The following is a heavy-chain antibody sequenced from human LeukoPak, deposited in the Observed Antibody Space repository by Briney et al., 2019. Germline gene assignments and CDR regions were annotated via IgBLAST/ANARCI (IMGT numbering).Heavy chain of an antibody. J-gene: IGHJ4*02. CDR2: IRYDGSNK. CDR1: GFTFSSYA. CDR3: ARGLHIAAAGPLDY. D-gene: IGHD6-13*01. V-gene: IGHV3-30*14. Sequence: GRSLGLSCPASGFTFSSYAMHWVRQAPGKGLEWVAFIRYDGSNKYYADSVKGRFTISRDNSKNTLYLQMNSLRAEDTAVYYCARGLHIAAAGPLDYWGQGTLVTVSS.